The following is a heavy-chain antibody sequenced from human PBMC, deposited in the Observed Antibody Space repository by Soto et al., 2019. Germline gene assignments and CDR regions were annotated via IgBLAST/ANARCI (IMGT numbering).Heavy chain of an antibody. CDR2: IYYSGST. J-gene: IGHJ4*02. D-gene: IGHD3-10*01. V-gene: IGHV4-31*03. CDR1: GGSISSGGYY. Sequence: SETLSLTCTVSGGSISSGGYYWSWIRQHPGKGLEWIGYIYYSGSTYYNPSLKSRVTISVDTSKNQFSLKLSSVTAADTAVYYCARGSSRDGSGSYYPDIDYWGQGTLVTVPS. CDR3: ARGSSRDGSGSYYPDIDY.